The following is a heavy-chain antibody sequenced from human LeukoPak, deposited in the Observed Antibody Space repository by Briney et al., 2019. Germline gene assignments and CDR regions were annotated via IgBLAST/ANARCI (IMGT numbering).Heavy chain of an antibody. Sequence: SETLSLTCTVSGSSISNYYWSWIRQPPGKGLEWIGYIYYSGSTNYNPSLKSRVTISVDTSKNQFSLKLSSVTAADTAVYYCARVLRGYYDSWGQGTLVTVSS. D-gene: IGHD3-22*01. CDR3: ARVLRGYYDS. CDR2: IYYSGST. CDR1: GSSISNYY. J-gene: IGHJ4*02. V-gene: IGHV4-59*01.